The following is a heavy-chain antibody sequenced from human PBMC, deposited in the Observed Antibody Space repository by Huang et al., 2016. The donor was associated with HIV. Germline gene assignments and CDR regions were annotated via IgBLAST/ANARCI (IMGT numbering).Heavy chain of an antibody. CDR3: AKGGSAAAVLDF. D-gene: IGHD6-13*01. Sequence: QVQLVESGGGVVQPGRSLRISCAASGFTFSSYGMHWVRQAPGKGLEWVAVRSYDAKTKYYADSVKGRFSISRDNSKTTVDLQLNSLRVEDTAVYYCAKGGSAAAVLDFWGQGTLVTVSS. CDR1: GFTFSSYG. CDR2: RSYDAKTK. J-gene: IGHJ4*02. V-gene: IGHV3-30*18.